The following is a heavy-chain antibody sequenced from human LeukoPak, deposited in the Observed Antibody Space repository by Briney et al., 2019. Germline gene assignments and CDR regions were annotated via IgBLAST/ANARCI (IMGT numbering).Heavy chain of an antibody. V-gene: IGHV3-23*01. CDR1: GFTFSSYA. D-gene: IGHD6-6*01. CDR2: ISGSGGST. Sequence: GGSLRLSCAASGFTFSSYAMSWVRQAPGKGLEWVSAISGSGGSTYYADSVKGRFTISRDNSKNTLYLQMNSLRAEDTAVYYCAKGRSSHLYYYYYYMDVWGKGTTVTVSS. J-gene: IGHJ6*03. CDR3: AKGRSSHLYYYYYYMDV.